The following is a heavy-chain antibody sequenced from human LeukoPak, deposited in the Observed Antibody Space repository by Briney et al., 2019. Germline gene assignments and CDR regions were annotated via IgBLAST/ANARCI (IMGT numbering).Heavy chain of an antibody. J-gene: IGHJ3*01. CDR3: ASSGYGSGSSPD. Sequence: PSGTLSLTCAVSGGSISSSNWWSWVRQPPGKGLEWIGEINHSGSTNYNPSLKSRVTISVDTSKNQFSLKLSSVTAADTAVYYCASSGYGSGSSPDWGQGTMVTVSS. V-gene: IGHV4-4*02. CDR1: GGSISSSNW. D-gene: IGHD3-10*01. CDR2: INHSGST.